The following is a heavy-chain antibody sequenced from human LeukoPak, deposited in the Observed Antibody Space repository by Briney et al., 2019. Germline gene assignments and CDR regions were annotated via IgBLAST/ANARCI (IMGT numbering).Heavy chain of an antibody. CDR2: ISGSGGST. V-gene: IGHV3-23*01. CDR3: SYGSYWRYYFDY. D-gene: IGHD1-26*01. J-gene: IGHJ4*02. Sequence: GGSLRLSCAASGFTFSSYAMSWVRQAPGKGLEWVSAISGSGGSTYYADSVKGRFTISRDNSKNTLYLQMNSLRAEDTAVYYCSYGSYWRYYFDYWGQGTLVTVSS. CDR1: GFTFSSYA.